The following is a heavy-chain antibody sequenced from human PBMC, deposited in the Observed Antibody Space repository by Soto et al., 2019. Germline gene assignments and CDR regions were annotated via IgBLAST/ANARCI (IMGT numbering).Heavy chain of an antibody. D-gene: IGHD2-21*01. J-gene: IGHJ4*02. Sequence: QVQLVESGGGVVQPGRSLRLSCAASGFTFSSYGMHWVRQAPGKGLEWVAVISYDGSNKYYADSVKGRFTISRDNSKNTLYLQMNSLRAEDTAVYYCAKDLYGLLQTAPYYWGQGTLVTVSS. CDR1: GFTFSSYG. CDR3: AKDLYGLLQTAPYY. CDR2: ISYDGSNK. V-gene: IGHV3-30*18.